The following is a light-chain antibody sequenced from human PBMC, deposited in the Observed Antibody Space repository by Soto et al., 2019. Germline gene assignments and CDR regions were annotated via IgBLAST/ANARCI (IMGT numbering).Light chain of an antibody. V-gene: IGLV2-14*01. CDR3: SSYTSSSTLV. CDR2: DVS. Sequence: QSALTEPRSACGSPGQAVTISCTGTSSDVGAYNSVAWYQHNPGKAPKLMIYDVSNRPSGVSSRFSGSKSANTASLSISGLQADDEADYYCSSYTSSSTLVLGTGTKVTVL. J-gene: IGLJ1*01. CDR1: SSDVGAYNS.